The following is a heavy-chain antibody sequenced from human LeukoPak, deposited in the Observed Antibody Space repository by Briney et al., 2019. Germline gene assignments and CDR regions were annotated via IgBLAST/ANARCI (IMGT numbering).Heavy chain of an antibody. J-gene: IGHJ4*02. V-gene: IGHV3-23*01. Sequence: GGSLSLSCAASGFTFSSYAMSGVRQAPGKGLEWVSAISGSGGSTYYAHSVKGRFTISRDNSKNTLYLQMNSLRAEDTAVYYCAKDGRIAAAGLLFGFDYWGQGTLVIVSS. D-gene: IGHD6-13*01. CDR2: ISGSGGST. CDR3: AKDGRIAAAGLLFGFDY. CDR1: GFTFSSYA.